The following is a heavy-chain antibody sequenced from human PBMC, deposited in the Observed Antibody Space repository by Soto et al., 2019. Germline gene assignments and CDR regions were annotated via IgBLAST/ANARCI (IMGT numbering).Heavy chain of an antibody. V-gene: IGHV1-69*01. J-gene: IGHJ4*02. D-gene: IGHD3-22*01. CDR3: ARDVRRGDYDSSGYFQFDY. CDR1: GSTFSSFA. CDR2: IIPIFATP. Sequence: QVQLVQSGAEVAKRGSSVKVSCKTSGSTFSSFAISWVRQAPGQGLEWMGGIIPIFATPTYAQRFQGRVTITADVSTRTVYMELSSLRSDDTAVYYCARDVRRGDYDSSGYFQFDYWGQGTLLTVSS.